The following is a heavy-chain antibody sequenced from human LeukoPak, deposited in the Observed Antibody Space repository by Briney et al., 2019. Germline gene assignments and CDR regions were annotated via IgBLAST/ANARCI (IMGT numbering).Heavy chain of an antibody. D-gene: IGHD3/OR15-3a*01. J-gene: IGHJ3*02. CDR1: GGSISSYY. V-gene: IGHV4-59*01. Sequence: PSETLSLTCTVSGGSISSYYWSWIRQPPGKGLEWIGYIYYSGITDYNRSLKSRVTISVDTSKNQFSLKLSSVTAADTAVYYCARNGAVDWDAEYAFDIWGQGTWVTVSS. CDR3: ARNGAVDWDAEYAFDI. CDR2: IYYSGIT.